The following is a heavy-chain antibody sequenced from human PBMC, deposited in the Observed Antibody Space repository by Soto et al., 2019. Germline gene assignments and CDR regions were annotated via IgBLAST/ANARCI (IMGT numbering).Heavy chain of an antibody. D-gene: IGHD6-19*01. CDR3: ARAYSSGRSQAEYFQH. J-gene: IGHJ1*01. CDR2: INPNRGGT. V-gene: IGHV1-2*04. Sequence: ASVKVSCKTSGYSFNSYYIHWVRAAPGQGLEWMGWINPNRGGTSYAQKFQGWVTMTRDTSISTAYMELSRLRSDDTAVYYCARAYSSGRSQAEYFQHWGQGTLVTVSS. CDR1: GYSFNSYY.